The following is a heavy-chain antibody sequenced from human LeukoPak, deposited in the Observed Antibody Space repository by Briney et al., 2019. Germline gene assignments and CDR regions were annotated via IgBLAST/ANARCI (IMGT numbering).Heavy chain of an antibody. D-gene: IGHD3-10*01. CDR1: GYTFTSYY. CDR2: INPSGGST. V-gene: IGHV1-46*01. J-gene: IGHJ4*02. Sequence: ASVKVSCKASGYTFTSYYMHWVRQAPGQGLEWMGIINPSGGSTSYAQKFQGRVTMTRDMSTSTVYIELSSLRSEDTAVYYCARAEVRGVFYFDYWGQGTLVTVSS. CDR3: ARAEVRGVFYFDY.